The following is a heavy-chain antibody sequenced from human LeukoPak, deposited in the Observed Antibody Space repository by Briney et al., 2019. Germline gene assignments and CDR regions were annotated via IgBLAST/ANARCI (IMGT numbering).Heavy chain of an antibody. Sequence: GESLQISCKGSGYRFTRYWIGWARQMPGKGLEWMGIIYPADSDTRYSPSFQGQVTMSVDKSINTPYLQWRTLRASHTAIYYCDRNDHNRTEFATWGQGTLVTVSS. CDR3: DRNDHNRTEFAT. CDR2: IYPADSDT. V-gene: IGHV5-51*01. CDR1: GYRFTRYW. D-gene: IGHD2/OR15-2a*01. J-gene: IGHJ5*02.